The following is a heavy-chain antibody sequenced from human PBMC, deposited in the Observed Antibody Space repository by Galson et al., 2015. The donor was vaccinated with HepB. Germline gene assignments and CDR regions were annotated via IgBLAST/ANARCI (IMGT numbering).Heavy chain of an antibody. CDR1: GFTFSSYS. CDR2: ISSSSTI. CDR3: ARRLGLFDY. J-gene: IGHJ4*02. Sequence: SLRLSCAASGFTFSSYSMNWVRQAPGKGLEWVSYISSSSTIYYADSVKGRFTISRDNAKNSLYLQMNSLRDEDTAVYYCARRLGLFDYWGQGTLVTVSS. D-gene: IGHD7-27*01. V-gene: IGHV3-48*02.